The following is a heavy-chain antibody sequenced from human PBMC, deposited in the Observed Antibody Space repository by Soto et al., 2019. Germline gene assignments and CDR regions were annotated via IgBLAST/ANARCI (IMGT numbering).Heavy chain of an antibody. CDR2: MNPNRGNT. Sequence: QVQLVQSGAEVKKPGASVKVSCKASGYTFTSYDINWVRQATGQGLEWMGWMNPNRGNTGNAQNFQGRVTMTRNTSISTAYMEPSSPRYEDTGMYYCASTLYGDNVDYWGQGTLATVSS. V-gene: IGHV1-8*01. CDR3: ASTLYGDNVDY. J-gene: IGHJ4*02. CDR1: GYTFTSYD. D-gene: IGHD4-17*01.